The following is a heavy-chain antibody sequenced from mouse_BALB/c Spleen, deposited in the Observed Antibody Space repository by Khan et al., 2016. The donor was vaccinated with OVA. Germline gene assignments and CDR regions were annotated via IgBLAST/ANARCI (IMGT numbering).Heavy chain of an antibody. V-gene: IGHV5-6-4*01. CDR2: ITSGGSYT. J-gene: IGHJ2*01. CDR3: TRDRNYYGSSFYFDY. D-gene: IGHD1-1*01. Sequence: EVELVESGGGLVKPGGSLRLSCEASGFTFSSYSMSWARQTPEKRLEWVATITSGGSYTYYPDSVQGRFTIYRDNAKNTLYLQMSSLKSEDTASYYCTRDRNYYGSSFYFDYWGQGTTLTVSS. CDR1: GFTFSSYS.